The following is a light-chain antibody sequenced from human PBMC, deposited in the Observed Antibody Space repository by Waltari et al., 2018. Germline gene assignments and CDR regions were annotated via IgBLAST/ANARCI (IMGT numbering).Light chain of an antibody. CDR2: GVD. V-gene: IGLV2-8*01. J-gene: IGLJ3*02. CDR1: SRDVGGYNY. CDR3: ASYASTRKV. Sequence: QSALTQPPSASGSPGQSVTISCTGSSRDVGGYNYVSWYQQHPGKAPKLMLYGVDKRPSGVPDRFSGSKSGNTASLTVSGLQAEDEADYFCASYASTRKVFGGGTKLTVL.